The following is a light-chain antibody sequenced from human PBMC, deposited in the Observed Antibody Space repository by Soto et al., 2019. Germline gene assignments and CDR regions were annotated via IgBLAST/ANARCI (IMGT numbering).Light chain of an antibody. CDR1: QSVSGSY. CDR3: QQYGSLPWT. Sequence: EIVLTQSPGTLSLSPGERATLSCRASQSVSGSYLAWYQQKPGQAPRLLICGASSRATGIPDRFSGSGSGTDFTLTISRLEPEDFAVYYCQQYGSLPWTFGQGTKVEI. CDR2: GAS. J-gene: IGKJ1*01. V-gene: IGKV3-20*01.